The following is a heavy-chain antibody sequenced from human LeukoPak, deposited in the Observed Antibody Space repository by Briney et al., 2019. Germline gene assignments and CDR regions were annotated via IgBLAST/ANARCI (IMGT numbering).Heavy chain of an antibody. D-gene: IGHD4-17*01. CDR2: VSFGSSYI. Sequence: GRSLRLSSAASGFTFSDYTMNWVRQSPGKGLQWVSYVSFGSSYISYADSLKGRFTISRDDAKSSVYLEMTSLRAEDTAVYYCARASTEYAVTDGFDTWGPGTLVTVSS. V-gene: IGHV3-21*01. J-gene: IGHJ5*02. CDR1: GFTFSDYT. CDR3: ARASTEYAVTDGFDT.